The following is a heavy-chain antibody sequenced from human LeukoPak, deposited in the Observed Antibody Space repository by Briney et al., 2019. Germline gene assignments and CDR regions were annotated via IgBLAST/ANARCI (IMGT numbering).Heavy chain of an antibody. CDR2: IIPILGIA. CDR1: GGTFSSYA. V-gene: IGHV1-69*10. J-gene: IGHJ6*02. D-gene: IGHD3-3*01. Sequence: SVRVSCKASGGTFSSYAISWVRQAPGQGLEWMGRIIPILGIANYAQKFQGRVTITADKSTSTAYMELSTLRSEDTAVYYCARARVTIFGVAQYYYYGMDVWGQGTTVTVSS. CDR3: ARARVTIFGVAQYYYYGMDV.